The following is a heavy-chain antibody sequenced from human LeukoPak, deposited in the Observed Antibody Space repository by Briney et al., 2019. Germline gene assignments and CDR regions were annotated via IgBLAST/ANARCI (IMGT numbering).Heavy chain of an antibody. Sequence: GGSLRLSCAASGFTFDDYAMHWVRHAPGKGLEWVSGISWNSGSIGYADSVKGRFTISRDNAKNSLYLQMNSLRAEDTALYYCAKDKGDYYDSSELSYWGQGTLVTVSS. D-gene: IGHD3-22*01. J-gene: IGHJ4*02. CDR3: AKDKGDYYDSSELSY. CDR1: GFTFDDYA. V-gene: IGHV3-9*01. CDR2: ISWNSGSI.